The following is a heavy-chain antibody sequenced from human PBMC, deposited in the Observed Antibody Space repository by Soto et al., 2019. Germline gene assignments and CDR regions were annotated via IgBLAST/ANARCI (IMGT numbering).Heavy chain of an antibody. CDR1: DDSINSDKYY. D-gene: IGHD3-9*01. J-gene: IGHJ4*02. Sequence: QLQLQESGPGLVKPSETLSLTCSVSDDSINSDKYYWGWIRQPPGKGLEWIGSIYYRGNAYYNPARQPRDTKPLNKSKSQYSLKLKSVTAADSAVYFCARLEGLATRSSNFDFWGQGDLVTVSS. CDR3: ARLEGLATRSSNFDF. CDR2: IYYRGNA. V-gene: IGHV4-39*01.